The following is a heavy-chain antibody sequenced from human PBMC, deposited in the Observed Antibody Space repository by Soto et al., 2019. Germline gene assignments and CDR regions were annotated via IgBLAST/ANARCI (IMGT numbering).Heavy chain of an antibody. D-gene: IGHD3-10*01. CDR1: GYTFTGYY. V-gene: IGHV1-2*04. Sequence: ASVKVSCKASGYTFTGYYMHWGRQAPGQGLEWMGWINPNSGGTNYAQKFQGWVTMTRDTSISTAYMELSRLRSDDTAVYYCATDQRSGSYAYYYYGMDVWGQGTTVTVSS. CDR2: INPNSGGT. J-gene: IGHJ6*02. CDR3: ATDQRSGSYAYYYYGMDV.